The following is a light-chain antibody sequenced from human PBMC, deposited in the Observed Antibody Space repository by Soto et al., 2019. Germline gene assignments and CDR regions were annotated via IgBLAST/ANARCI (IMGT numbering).Light chain of an antibody. J-gene: IGKJ2*02. V-gene: IGKV3-20*01. CDR2: GAS. CDR3: QQYGISPPCT. Sequence: EIVLTQSPGTLSLSPGERATLSCRASQSVSSSYLAWYQQKPGQAPRLLIYGASSRATGIPDRFSGSGSGTDFTLTISRLEPEDFAVYYCQQYGISPPCTFGQGTKLAIK. CDR1: QSVSSSY.